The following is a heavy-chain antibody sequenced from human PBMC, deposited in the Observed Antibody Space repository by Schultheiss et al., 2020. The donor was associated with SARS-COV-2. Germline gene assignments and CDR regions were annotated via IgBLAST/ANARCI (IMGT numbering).Heavy chain of an antibody. V-gene: IGHV4-38-2*01. Sequence: SETLSLTCAVSGYSINSGFYWGWIRQPPGKGLEWIGSIYQSGNTYYRPSLKSRVTISVDTSKNQFSLKLSSVTAADTAMYFCASVGSSGWPFDDWGQGTVVTVSS. CDR3: ASVGSSGWPFDD. CDR1: GYSINSGFY. CDR2: IYQSGNT. D-gene: IGHD6-19*01. J-gene: IGHJ4*02.